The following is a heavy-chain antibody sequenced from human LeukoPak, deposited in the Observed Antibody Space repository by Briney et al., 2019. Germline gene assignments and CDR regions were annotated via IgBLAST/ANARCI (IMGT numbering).Heavy chain of an antibody. Sequence: ASVKVSCKASGYTFTSYGISWVRQAPGQGLEWMGWIGAYNGNTNYAQKLQGRVTMTTDTSTSTAYMELRSLRSDDTAVYYCAREGGGYYDILTGPLGAFDIWGQGTMVTVSS. CDR1: GYTFTSYG. J-gene: IGHJ3*02. CDR3: AREGGGYYDILTGPLGAFDI. D-gene: IGHD3-9*01. V-gene: IGHV1-18*01. CDR2: IGAYNGNT.